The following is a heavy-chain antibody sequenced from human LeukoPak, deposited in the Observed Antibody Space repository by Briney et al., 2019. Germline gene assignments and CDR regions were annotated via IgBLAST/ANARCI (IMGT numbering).Heavy chain of an antibody. V-gene: IGHV3-23*01. Sequence: GGSLRLSCAASGFTFSSFAMSWVRQAPGKGLEWVSYITGGRNAKYNTDSVKGRFTISRDNAKNTLYLQMKSLRADDTALYYFEKHFNGDYIGLFDPWVQGTLVTVSS. J-gene: IGHJ5*02. D-gene: IGHD4-17*01. CDR2: ITGGRNAK. CDR1: GFTFSSFA. CDR3: EKHFNGDYIGLFDP.